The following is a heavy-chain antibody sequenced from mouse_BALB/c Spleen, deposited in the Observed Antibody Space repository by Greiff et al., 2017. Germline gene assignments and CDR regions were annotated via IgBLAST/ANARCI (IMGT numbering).Heavy chain of an antibody. CDR2: ISSGSSTI. CDR1: GFTFSSFG. V-gene: IGHV5-17*02. CDR3: ARFGGDY. Sequence: EVKVVESGGGLVQPGGSRKLSCAASGFTFSSFGMHWVRQAPEKGLEWVAYISSGSSTIYYADTVKGRFTISRDNPKNTLFLQMTSLRSEDTAMYYCARFGGDYWGQGTTLTVSS. J-gene: IGHJ2*01.